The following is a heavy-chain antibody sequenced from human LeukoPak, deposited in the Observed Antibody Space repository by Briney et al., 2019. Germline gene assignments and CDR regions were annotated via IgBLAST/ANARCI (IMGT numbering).Heavy chain of an antibody. Sequence: ASVKVSCKASGYTFTSYDINWVRQATGQGLEWMGWMNHNSGNTGYAQKFQGRVTITRNTSISTAYMELSSLRSEDTAVYYCAREYYDFWSGYSVHHYMDVWGKGTTVTVSS. CDR2: MNHNSGNT. CDR1: GYTFTSYD. CDR3: AREYYDFWSGYSVHHYMDV. J-gene: IGHJ6*03. D-gene: IGHD3-3*01. V-gene: IGHV1-8*03.